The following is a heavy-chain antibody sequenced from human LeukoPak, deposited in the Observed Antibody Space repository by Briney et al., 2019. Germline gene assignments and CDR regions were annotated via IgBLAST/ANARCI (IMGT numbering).Heavy chain of an antibody. D-gene: IGHD3-22*01. V-gene: IGHV4-4*07. CDR1: GGSISSYY. CDR2: IYTSGST. Sequence: SETLSLTCTVSGGSISSYYWSWIRQPAGKGLEWIGRIYTSGSTNYNPSLKSRVTISVDTSKNQFSLKLSSVTAADTAVYYCAREHDYYDSSGYYYGWGQGTLVTVSS. CDR3: AREHDYYDSSGYYYG. J-gene: IGHJ4*02.